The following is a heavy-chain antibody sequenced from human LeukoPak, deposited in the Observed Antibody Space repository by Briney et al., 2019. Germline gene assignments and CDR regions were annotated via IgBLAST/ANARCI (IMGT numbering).Heavy chain of an antibody. CDR1: VYIFTSYG. D-gene: IGHD5-24*01. CDR2: ISPYNGNT. CDR3: ARDGNGYFPAGIDNWFDP. V-gene: IGHV1-18*01. Sequence: GASVKVSFKSSVYIFTSYGINWVRQAPGQGLEWMGWISPYNGNTNYAQRVQGRVTMTTDTSTSTAYMELRSLRSDDTAVYYCARDGNGYFPAGIDNWFDPWGQGTLVTVSS. J-gene: IGHJ5*02.